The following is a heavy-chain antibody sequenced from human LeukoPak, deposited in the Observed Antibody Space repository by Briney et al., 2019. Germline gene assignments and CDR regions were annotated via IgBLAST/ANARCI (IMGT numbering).Heavy chain of an antibody. CDR2: IRYEGSNK. CDR1: GFSFSTYG. V-gene: IGHV3-30*02. CDR3: ARDDYAV. J-gene: IGHJ6*02. Sequence: GGSLRLSCAASGFSFSTYGMHWVRQAPGKGLEWVAFIRYEGSNKYYTDSVRGRFTISRDNSKNTLYLQMNSLRAEDTAVYYCARDDYAVWGQGTTVTVSS. D-gene: IGHD3-16*01.